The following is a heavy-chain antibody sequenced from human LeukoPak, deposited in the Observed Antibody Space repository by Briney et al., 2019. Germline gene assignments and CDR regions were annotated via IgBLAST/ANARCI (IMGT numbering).Heavy chain of an antibody. D-gene: IGHD6-19*01. CDR3: ARQKGYSSGWYFDY. J-gene: IGHJ4*02. CDR2: IYYCGST. V-gene: IGHV4-39*01. Sequence: SETLSLTCTVSGGSISSSSYYWGWIRQPPGKGLEWIGSIYYCGSTYYNPSLKSRVTISVDTSKNQFSLKLSSVTAADTAVYYCARQKGYSSGWYFDYWGQGTLVTVSS. CDR1: GGSISSSSYY.